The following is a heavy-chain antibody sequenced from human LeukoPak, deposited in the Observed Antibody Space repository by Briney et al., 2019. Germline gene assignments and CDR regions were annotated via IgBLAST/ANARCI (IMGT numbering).Heavy chain of an antibody. V-gene: IGHV3-66*01. D-gene: IGHD4-17*01. CDR3: ARAYGEGY. J-gene: IGHJ4*02. CDR2: IYSGGTT. Sequence: GGSVRLSCAASGFTVSTKHMSWVRQTPGKGLEWVSVIYSGGTTYYADSVKGRVTISRDNAKNSLYLQMNSLRAEDTALYYCARAYGEGYWGQGTLVTVSS. CDR1: GFTVSTKH.